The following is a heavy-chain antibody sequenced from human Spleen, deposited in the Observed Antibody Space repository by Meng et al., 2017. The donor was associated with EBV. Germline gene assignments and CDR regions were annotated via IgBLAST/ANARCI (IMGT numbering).Heavy chain of an antibody. V-gene: IGHV4-61*01. CDR1: GASVGRNTYY. D-gene: IGHD2-21*02. CDR2: IYYSGTT. CDR3: ARGTRGDSPEEFQY. J-gene: IGHJ1*01. Sequence: QGPLQASGPGLVKPSETLSLTCTVSGASVGRNTYYWSWIRQPPGKGLEWIGYIYYSGTTKYNPSLKSRVTISVDTSKNQFSLKLNSVTTADTAVYYCARGTRGDSPEEFQYWGQGTLVTVSS.